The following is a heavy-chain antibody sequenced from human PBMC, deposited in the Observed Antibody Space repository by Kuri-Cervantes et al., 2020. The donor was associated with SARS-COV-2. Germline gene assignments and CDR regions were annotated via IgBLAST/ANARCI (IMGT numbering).Heavy chain of an antibody. V-gene: IGHV2-5*02. CDR3: AHRHGYSSSSRSFDP. J-gene: IGHJ5*01. CDR2: IYWDDDK. CDR1: GFSLSTSGVG. D-gene: IGHD6-6*01. Sequence: SGPTLVKPTQTLTLTCTFSGFSLSTSGVGVGWIRQPPGKALEWLALIYWDDDKRYSPSLKSRHTITKDTSKNQVVITMTNMDPVDTATYYFAHRHGYSSSSRSFDPWGQGTLVTVSS.